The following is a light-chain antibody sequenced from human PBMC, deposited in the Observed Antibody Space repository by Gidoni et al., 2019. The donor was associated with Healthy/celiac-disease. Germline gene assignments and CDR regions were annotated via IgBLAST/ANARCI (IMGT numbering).Light chain of an antibody. CDR2: DAS. CDR3: QQRSNWPPL. Sequence: ELVLTQSPATLSLSPGERATLSCRASQSVSSYLAWYQQKPGQAPRLLIYDASNRATGIPARFSGSGYGTDFTLTISSLEPEDFAVYYCQQRSNWPPLFGQGTRLEIK. CDR1: QSVSSY. V-gene: IGKV3-11*01. J-gene: IGKJ5*01.